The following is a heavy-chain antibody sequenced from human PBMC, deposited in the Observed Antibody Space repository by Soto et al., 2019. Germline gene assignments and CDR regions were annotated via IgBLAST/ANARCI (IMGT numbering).Heavy chain of an antibody. Sequence: QVQLVQSGAEVKKPGSSVKVSCKASGGTFSSYAISWVRQAPGQGLEWLGGIIPIFGTANYAQKFQGRVTITADESTSTAYMEMSSLRSEDTAVYYCAGKGLGVIGDAFDIWGQGTMVTVSS. J-gene: IGHJ3*02. CDR3: AGKGLGVIGDAFDI. CDR1: GGTFSSYA. CDR2: IIPIFGTA. V-gene: IGHV1-69*01. D-gene: IGHD3-22*01.